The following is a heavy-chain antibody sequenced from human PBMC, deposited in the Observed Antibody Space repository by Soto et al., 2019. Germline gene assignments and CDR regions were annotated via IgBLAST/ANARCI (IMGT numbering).Heavy chain of an antibody. CDR2: IYYSGST. Sequence: ASETLSLTXTVSGGSISSYYWSWILQPPGKGLEWIGYIYYSGSTNYNPSLKSRVTISVDTSKDQFSLKLSSVTAADTAVYYCARVIVVVAATPFDAFDIWGQGTMVTVSS. CDR1: GGSISSYY. D-gene: IGHD2-15*01. J-gene: IGHJ3*02. CDR3: ARVIVVVAATPFDAFDI. V-gene: IGHV4-59*01.